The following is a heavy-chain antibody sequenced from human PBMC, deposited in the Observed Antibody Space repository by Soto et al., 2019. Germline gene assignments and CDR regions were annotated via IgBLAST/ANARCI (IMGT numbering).Heavy chain of an antibody. CDR3: ARAISACVS. V-gene: IGHV1-3*04. Sequence: QVQLVQSGAEVKKPGASVKVACKASGITYTTYAIHWVRQAPGQGLEWMGWINTGNGNTRYSQRFQGRVTRTTDTSARTAYMDVSRLSSEDTAVYYCARAISACVSWGQGALITVSS. D-gene: IGHD5-12*01. CDR2: INTGNGNT. J-gene: IGHJ5*02. CDR1: GITYTTYA.